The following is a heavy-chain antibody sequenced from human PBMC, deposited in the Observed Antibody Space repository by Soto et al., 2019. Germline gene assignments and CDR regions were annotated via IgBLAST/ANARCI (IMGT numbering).Heavy chain of an antibody. CDR2: INPYSGGT. J-gene: IGHJ4*02. CDR1: GYTFTDYF. Sequence: ASVKVSCKASGYTFTDYFIHWVRQAPGQGLEWMGCINPYSGGTNSAQNFQGRVTMTRDTSISTAYMELTSLRSDDTAVYYCVRDLTYPFYLDSWGQGTLVTVSS. V-gene: IGHV1-2*02. CDR3: VRDLTYPFYLDS.